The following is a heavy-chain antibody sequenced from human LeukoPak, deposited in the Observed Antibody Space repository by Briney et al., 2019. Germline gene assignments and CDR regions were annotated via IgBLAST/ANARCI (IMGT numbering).Heavy chain of an antibody. CDR3: ARRGYDAEWFDP. Sequence: GESLKISCKASGYSFTSYWIGWVRQMPGKGLEWMGIIYPGDSDTRYNPSFQGQVIISADKSIGTAYSQWSSLKATDSAMCYCARRGYDAEWFDPWGQGTLVTVSS. V-gene: IGHV5-51*01. CDR2: IYPGDSDT. J-gene: IGHJ5*02. CDR1: GYSFTSYW. D-gene: IGHD5-12*01.